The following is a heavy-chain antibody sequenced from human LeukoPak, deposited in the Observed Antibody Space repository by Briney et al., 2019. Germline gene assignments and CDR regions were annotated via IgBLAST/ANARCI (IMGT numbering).Heavy chain of an antibody. CDR3: AKCESPITMIVVVTGGLFDY. V-gene: IGHV3-23*01. J-gene: IGHJ4*02. CDR1: GFTFSSYA. D-gene: IGHD3-22*01. CDR2: ISGSGGST. Sequence: GGSLRLSCAASGFTFSSYAMSWVRQAPGKGLDWVSAISGSGGSTYYADSVKGRFTISRDNSKNTLYLQMNSLRAEDTAVYYCAKCESPITMIVVVTGGLFDYWGQGTLVTVSS.